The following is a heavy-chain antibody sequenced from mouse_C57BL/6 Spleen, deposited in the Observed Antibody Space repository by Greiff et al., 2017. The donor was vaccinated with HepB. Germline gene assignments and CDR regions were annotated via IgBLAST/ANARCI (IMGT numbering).Heavy chain of an antibody. CDR3: ASSGVNWYFEV. CDR1: GYTFTSYW. CDR2: IEPSDSET. J-gene: IGHJ1*03. Sequence: QVQLQQPGAELVRPGSSVKLSCKASGYTFTSYWMHWVKQRPIQGLEWIGNIEPSDSETHYNQKFKDKATLTIDKSTSTAYLQLSRMTSEDSAVYNCASSGVNWYFEVWGTGTTVTVSS. V-gene: IGHV1-52*01. D-gene: IGHD2-13*01.